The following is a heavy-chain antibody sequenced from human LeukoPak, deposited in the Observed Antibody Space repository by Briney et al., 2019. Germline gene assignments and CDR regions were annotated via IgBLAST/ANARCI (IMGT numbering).Heavy chain of an antibody. CDR3: ARSLTMIVGIDY. J-gene: IGHJ4*02. D-gene: IGHD3-22*01. CDR1: GYTFTSYD. CDR2: MNPNSGNT. V-gene: IGHV1-8*03. Sequence: ASVKVSCKASGYTFTSYDINWVRQAPGQGLEWMGWMNPNSGNTVYAQKLQGRVTITRNTSISTAYMELSSLRSEDTAVYYCARSLTMIVGIDYWGQGTLVTVSS.